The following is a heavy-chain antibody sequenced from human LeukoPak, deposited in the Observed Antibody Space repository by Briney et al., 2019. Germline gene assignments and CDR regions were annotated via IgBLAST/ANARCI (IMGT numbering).Heavy chain of an antibody. Sequence: GGSLRLSCAASGFTFSSYEMNWVRQAPGKGLEWVSVISGSGGSTHYADSVKGRFTISRDNSKNTLYLQMNSLRAEDTAVYYCVRGYSYGWFDPWGQGTLVTVSS. J-gene: IGHJ5*02. CDR1: GFTFSSYE. CDR3: VRGYSYGWFDP. D-gene: IGHD5-18*01. V-gene: IGHV3-23*01. CDR2: ISGSGGST.